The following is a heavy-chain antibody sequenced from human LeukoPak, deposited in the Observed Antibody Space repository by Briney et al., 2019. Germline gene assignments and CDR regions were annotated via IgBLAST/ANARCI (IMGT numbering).Heavy chain of an antibody. CDR1: GGSISSGGYY. CDR3: ARDTPYDYGDYGDAFDI. V-gene: IGHV4-31*03. CDR2: IYYSGST. J-gene: IGHJ3*02. Sequence: SETLSLTCTVSGGSISSGGYYWSWIRQHPGKGLEWIGYIYYSGSTYYNPSLKSRVTISVDTSKNQFSLKLSSVTAADTAVYYCARDTPYDYGDYGDAFDIWGQGTMVTVSS. D-gene: IGHD4-17*01.